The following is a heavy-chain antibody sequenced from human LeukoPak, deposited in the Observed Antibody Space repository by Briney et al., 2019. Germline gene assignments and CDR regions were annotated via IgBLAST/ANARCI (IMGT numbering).Heavy chain of an antibody. J-gene: IGHJ4*02. D-gene: IGHD2-21*02. CDR2: IYYSGST. CDR1: GGSISSTSHY. Sequence: SETLSLTCTVSGGSISSTSHYWGWVRQPPGKGPEWLGNIYYSGSTFYTTSLKSRVTISVDTSRNQFSLRLSSLTASDAAVYYCASLTAFGYGAFDSWGQGTLVTVSS. CDR3: ASLTAFGYGAFDS. V-gene: IGHV4-39*01.